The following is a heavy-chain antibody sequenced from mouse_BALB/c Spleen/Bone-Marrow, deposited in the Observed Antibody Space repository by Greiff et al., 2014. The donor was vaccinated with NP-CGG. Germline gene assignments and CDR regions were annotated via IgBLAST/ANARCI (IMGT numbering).Heavy chain of an antibody. CDR3: AKHDTTVVLDY. J-gene: IGHJ2*01. CDR1: GYSLTDYG. D-gene: IGHD1-1*01. Sequence: VQLVESGPGLLAPSQSLSITCTVSGYSLTDYGVSWIRQPPGKGLEWLGVIWGGGITYYNSTLKSRLSISKDNSKSQVFLKMNSLQTDDTAMYDCAKHDTTVVLDYWGQGTTLTVSS. CDR2: IWGGGIT. V-gene: IGHV2-6-5*01.